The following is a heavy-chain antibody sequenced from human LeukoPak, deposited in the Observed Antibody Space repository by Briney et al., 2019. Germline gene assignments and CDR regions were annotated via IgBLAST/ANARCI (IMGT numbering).Heavy chain of an antibody. J-gene: IGHJ4*02. Sequence: PGGCLRLSCAAAGLTFDEYGMSSVCQAPGKRVERVSGVNWSGGRTGYADSLKGRFTISRDNAKNTLYLQMNSLRDEDTALYYCARDLTTSDNWGQGTLVTVSS. CDR2: VNWSGGRT. V-gene: IGHV3-20*04. D-gene: IGHD1/OR15-1a*01. CDR3: ARDLTTSDN. CDR1: GLTFDEYG.